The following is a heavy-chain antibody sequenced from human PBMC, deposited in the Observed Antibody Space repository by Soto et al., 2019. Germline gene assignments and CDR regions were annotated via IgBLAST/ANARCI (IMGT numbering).Heavy chain of an antibody. Sequence: QVQLVQSGAEVKKPGSSVRVSCKASGTIFSSYTISWVRQAPGQGLEWMGRIIPILGETNSAQKFQGRVTLNADKSTNTAYMERNSMRVEDTALYYCARGLGGRMEDWGQGTTVTVSS. D-gene: IGHD3-16*01. V-gene: IGHV1-69*08. CDR1: GTIFSSYT. J-gene: IGHJ6*02. CDR2: IIPILGET. CDR3: ARGLGGRMED.